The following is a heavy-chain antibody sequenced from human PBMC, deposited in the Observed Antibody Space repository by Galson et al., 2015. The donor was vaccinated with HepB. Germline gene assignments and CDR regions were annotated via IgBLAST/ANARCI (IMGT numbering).Heavy chain of an antibody. CDR2: IRSKAYGGTT. Sequence: SLRLSCAASGFTFGDYAMSWVRQAPGKGLEWVGFIRSKAYGGTTEYAASVKGRFTISRDDSKSIAYLQMNSLKTEDTAVYYCTRVINYYDSSGPFDYSNYFGYWGQGTLVTVSS. J-gene: IGHJ4*02. V-gene: IGHV3-49*04. D-gene: IGHD3-22*01. CDR3: TRVINYYDSSGPFDYSNYFGY. CDR1: GFTFGDYA.